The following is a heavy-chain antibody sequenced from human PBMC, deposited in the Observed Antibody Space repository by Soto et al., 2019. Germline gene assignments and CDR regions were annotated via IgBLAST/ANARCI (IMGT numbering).Heavy chain of an antibody. V-gene: IGHV1-69*08. Sequence: QVQLVQSGAEVKKPGSSVKVSCKASVGSFSSYTISWVRQAPGQGLEWMGRIIPILGIANYAQKFQGRVTITADKSTSTAYMERSSLRSEDTAVYYCAREGRLLKYYYYMDVWGKGTTVTVSS. CDR3: AREGRLLKYYYYMDV. J-gene: IGHJ6*03. CDR1: VGSFSSYT. D-gene: IGHD4-17*01. CDR2: IIPILGIA.